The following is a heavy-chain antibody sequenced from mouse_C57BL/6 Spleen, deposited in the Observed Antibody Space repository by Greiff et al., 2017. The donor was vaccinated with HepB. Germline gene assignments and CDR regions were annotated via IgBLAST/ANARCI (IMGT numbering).Heavy chain of an antibody. Sequence: QVQLKQPGAELVRPGSSVKLSCKASGYTFTSYWMHWVKQRPIQGLEWIGNIDPSDSETHYNQKFKDKATLTVDKSSSTAYMQLSSLTSEDSAVYYCARDSAGYRQGYAMDYWGQGTSVTVSS. V-gene: IGHV1-52*01. J-gene: IGHJ4*01. CDR1: GYTFTSYW. CDR3: ARDSAGYRQGYAMDY. D-gene: IGHD3-2*02. CDR2: IDPSDSET.